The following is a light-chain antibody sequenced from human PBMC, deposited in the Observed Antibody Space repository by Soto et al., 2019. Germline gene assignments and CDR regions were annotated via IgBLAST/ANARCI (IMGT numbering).Light chain of an antibody. CDR3: SSYTSSSTYVV. J-gene: IGLJ2*01. CDR2: EVS. CDR1: SSDVGGYNY. V-gene: IGLV2-14*01. Sequence: HSLLTQPASVSGSPGQSITISCTVTSSDVGGYNYVSWYQQHPGKAPKLMIYEVSNRPSGVSNRFSGSKSGNTASLTISGLQAEDEADYYCSSYTSSSTYVVFGGGTQLTVL.